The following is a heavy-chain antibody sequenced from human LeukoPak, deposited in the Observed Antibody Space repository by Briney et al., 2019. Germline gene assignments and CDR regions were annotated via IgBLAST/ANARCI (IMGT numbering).Heavy chain of an antibody. V-gene: IGHV3-23*01. CDR3: ARHYSSGWHFDC. D-gene: IGHD6-19*01. CDR2: ISGSGGST. Sequence: GGSLRLSCAASGFTFSSYAMSWVRQAPGKGLEWVSAISGSGGSTYYADSVKGRFTISRDNSKDTLYLQMNSLRAEDTAIYYCARHYSSGWHFDCWGQGTLVTVSS. J-gene: IGHJ4*02. CDR1: GFTFSSYA.